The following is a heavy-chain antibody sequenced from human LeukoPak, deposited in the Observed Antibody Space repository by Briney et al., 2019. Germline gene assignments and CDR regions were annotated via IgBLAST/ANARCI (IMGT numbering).Heavy chain of an antibody. J-gene: IGHJ3*02. CDR2: IYYSGST. V-gene: IGHV4-39*01. CDR3: ARGSSWYGPNAFDI. Sequence: PSETLSLTCTVSGGSISSSSYYWGWIRQPPGKGLEWIGSIYYSGSTYYNPSLKSRVTISVDTPKNQFSLKLSSVTAADTAVYYCARGSSWYGPNAFDIWGQGTMVTVSS. CDR1: GGSISSSSYY. D-gene: IGHD6-13*01.